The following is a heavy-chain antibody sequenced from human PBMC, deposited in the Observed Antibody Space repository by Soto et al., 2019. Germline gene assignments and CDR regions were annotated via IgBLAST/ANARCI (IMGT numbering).Heavy chain of an antibody. Sequence: QVQLQESGPGLVKPSQTLSLTCTVSGGSISSGGYYWSWIRQHQGKGLEWIGYIYYSGSTYYNPSLKSVVTGPVETSKNQFTLKPSSETAGYTAVYYCARDLATTVPTGLFDHWGQGTLVTVSS. CDR2: IYYSGST. CDR3: ARDLATTVPTGLFDH. V-gene: IGHV4-31*01. CDR1: GGSISSGGYY. J-gene: IGHJ5*02. D-gene: IGHD2-15*01.